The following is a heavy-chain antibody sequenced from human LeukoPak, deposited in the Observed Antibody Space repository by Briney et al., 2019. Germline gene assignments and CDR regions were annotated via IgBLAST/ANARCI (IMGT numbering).Heavy chain of an antibody. V-gene: IGHV1-18*01. CDR1: GYTFTSYG. Sequence: ASVKVSCKASGYTFTSYGISWVRQAPGRGLEWMGWISDYNGNTNYAQKLQGRVTMTTDTSTSTAYMELRSLRSDDTAVYYCARDYDFWSGYYTESRVDYWGQGTLVTVSS. CDR2: ISDYNGNT. CDR3: ARDYDFWSGYYTESRVDY. J-gene: IGHJ4*02. D-gene: IGHD3-3*01.